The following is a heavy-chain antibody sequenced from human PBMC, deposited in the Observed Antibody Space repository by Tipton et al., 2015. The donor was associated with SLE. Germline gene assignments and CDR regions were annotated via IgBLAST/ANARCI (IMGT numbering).Heavy chain of an antibody. Sequence: TLSLTCTVSGGSISSGGYYWSWIRQHPGKGLEWIGYIYYSGSTYYNPSLKSRVTISVDTSKNQFSLKLSSVTAADTAVYYCARNEDYDSSGYYFVPHDAFDIWGQGTMVTVSS. CDR2: IYYSGST. CDR3: ARNEDYDSSGYYFVPHDAFDI. J-gene: IGHJ3*02. V-gene: IGHV4-31*03. D-gene: IGHD3-22*01. CDR1: GGSISSGGYY.